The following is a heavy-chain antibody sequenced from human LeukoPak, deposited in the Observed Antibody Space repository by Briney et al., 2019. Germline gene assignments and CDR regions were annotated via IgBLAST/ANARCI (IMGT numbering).Heavy chain of an antibody. J-gene: IGHJ4*02. CDR2: ISGSGGST. CDR1: GFTFSSYG. CDR3: AKGVEWSAAATYFDY. D-gene: IGHD2-15*01. V-gene: IGHV3-23*01. Sequence: GGSLRLSCAASGFTFSSYGMHWVRQAPGKGLEWVSAISGSGGSTYYADSVKGRFTISRDNSKNTLYLQMNSLRAEDTAVYYCAKGVEWSAAATYFDYWGQGTLVTASS.